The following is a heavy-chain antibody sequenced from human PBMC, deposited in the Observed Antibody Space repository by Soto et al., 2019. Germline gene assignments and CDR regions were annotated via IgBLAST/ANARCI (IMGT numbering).Heavy chain of an antibody. V-gene: IGHV4-59*08. J-gene: IGHJ6*02. D-gene: IGHD3-9*01. CDR2: IYYSGST. CDR1: GGSISSYY. CDR3: ARAHPSYDILTGYYVMDV. Sequence: SETLSLTCTVSGGSISSYYWSWIRQPPGKGLEWIGYIYYSGSTNYNPSLKSRVTISVDTSKNQFSLKLSSVTAADTAVYYCARAHPSYDILTGYYVMDVWGQGTTVTVSS.